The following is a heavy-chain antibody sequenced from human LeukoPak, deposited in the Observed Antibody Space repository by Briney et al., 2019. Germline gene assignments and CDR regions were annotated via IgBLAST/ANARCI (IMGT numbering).Heavy chain of an antibody. CDR3: ARAGLITMVRADLHYYYYMDV. V-gene: IGHV1-69*13. J-gene: IGHJ6*03. Sequence: SSVKVSCKASVGTFSRYAISWVRQSPGQRLEWLRGIITIISTANSAPKFQGRVTITADESTSTTCMELSSLMSAVPAVYCCARAGLITMVRADLHYYYYMDVWGKGTTVTVSS. CDR2: IITIISTA. D-gene: IGHD3-10*01. CDR1: VGTFSRYA.